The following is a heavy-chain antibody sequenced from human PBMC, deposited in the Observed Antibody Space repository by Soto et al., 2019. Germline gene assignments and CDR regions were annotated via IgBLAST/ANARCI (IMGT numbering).Heavy chain of an antibody. V-gene: IGHV3-30*18. J-gene: IGHJ6*02. D-gene: IGHD2-2*01. CDR3: AKPTRPIVVVPAAIVRTSMDG. CDR2: LSHDESNK. Sequence: GGSLRLSCGAYGFTSSTYGMHWVRQAPGKGLEWVAALSHDESNKFYAASVKGRFTISRDNSKNTLYLQMNSLRAEDTAVYYCAKPTRPIVVVPAAIVRTSMDGWGQGTTVTV. CDR1: GFTSSTYG.